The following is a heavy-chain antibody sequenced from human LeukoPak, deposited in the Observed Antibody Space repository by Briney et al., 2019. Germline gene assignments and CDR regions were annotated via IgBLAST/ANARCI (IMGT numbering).Heavy chain of an antibody. CDR2: ISNDGSNK. J-gene: IGHJ4*02. D-gene: IGHD3-22*01. CDR3: ARSVGPSGYYYFDY. V-gene: IGHV3-30*01. CDR1: GFTFSSYA. Sequence: QPGGSLRLSCAASGFTFSSYAMHWVRQAPGKGLEWVAVISNDGSNKYYADSVKGRFTISRDNSKNTLYLQMNSLRAEDTAVYYCARSVGPSGYYYFDYWGQGTLVTVSS.